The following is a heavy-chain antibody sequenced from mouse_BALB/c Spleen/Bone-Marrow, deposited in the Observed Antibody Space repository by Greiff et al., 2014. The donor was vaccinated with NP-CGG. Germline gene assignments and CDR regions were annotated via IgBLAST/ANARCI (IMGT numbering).Heavy chain of an antibody. CDR1: GFTFSSYA. D-gene: IGHD2-2*01. J-gene: IGHJ3*01. CDR2: ISSGGST. CDR3: AREMVTGFAY. V-gene: IGHV5-6-5*01. Sequence: EVQLVESGGGLVKPGGFLKLSCAASGFTFSSYAMSWVRQTPEKRLEWVASISSGGSTYYPDSVKGRFTISRDNARNILYLQMSSLRSEDTAMYYCAREMVTGFAYWGQGTLVTVSA.